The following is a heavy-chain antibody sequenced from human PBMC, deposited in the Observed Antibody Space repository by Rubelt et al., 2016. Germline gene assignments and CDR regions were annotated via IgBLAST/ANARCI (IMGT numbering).Heavy chain of an antibody. CDR3: ARTSGYNYDEAFDI. J-gene: IGHJ3*02. CDR2: VHYSGST. D-gene: IGHD5-12*01. Sequence: QVQLQQWGAGLLKPSETLSLTCAVYGESFSGYYWSWIRQPPGKGLEWIGYVHYSGSTDYNPSLKSRVTISVDTSKKQFSHKVRSVTAADTAVYYCARTSGYNYDEAFDIWGQGTMVTVSS. CDR1: GESFSGYY. V-gene: IGHV4-34*01.